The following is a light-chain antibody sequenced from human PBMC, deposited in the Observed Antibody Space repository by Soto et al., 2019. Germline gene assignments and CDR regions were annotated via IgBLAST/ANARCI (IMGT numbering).Light chain of an antibody. Sequence: QSALTQPASVSGSPGQSITISCTGTSSDVGSYNLVSWYQQHPGKAPKLMIYEVSKRPSGVSNRFSGSKSGNTASLTISGLQAEDEAEYYCCLGVFGTGTKVTVL. CDR2: EVS. CDR1: SSDVGSYNL. CDR3: CLGV. V-gene: IGLV2-23*02. J-gene: IGLJ1*01.